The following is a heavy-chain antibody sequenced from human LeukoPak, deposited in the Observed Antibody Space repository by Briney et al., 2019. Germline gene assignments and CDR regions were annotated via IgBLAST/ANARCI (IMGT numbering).Heavy chain of an antibody. CDR3: ARVVVVVAAPSFDY. J-gene: IGHJ4*02. D-gene: IGHD2-15*01. Sequence: SETLSLTCAVYGGSFSGYYWSWIRQPPGKGLEWIGEINHSGSTDYNPSLKSRVTISVDTSKNQFSLKLSSVTAADMAVYYCARVVVVVAAPSFDYWGQGTLVTVSS. CDR2: INHSGST. CDR1: GGSFSGYY. V-gene: IGHV4-34*01.